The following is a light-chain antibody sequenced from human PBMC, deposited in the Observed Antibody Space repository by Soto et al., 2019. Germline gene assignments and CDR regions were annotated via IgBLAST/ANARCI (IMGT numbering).Light chain of an antibody. CDR3: VSFTSSTTYV. CDR1: SSDVGGSNH. CDR2: DVT. J-gene: IGLJ1*01. Sequence: QSVLTQPASVSDSPGQSITISCTGTSSDVGGSNHVSWYQQHPGKAPKLMIYDVTNRPSGVSHRFSGSKSGTTASLIISGLQAEDEADYYRVSFTSSTTYVFGTGTKVTVL. V-gene: IGLV2-14*01.